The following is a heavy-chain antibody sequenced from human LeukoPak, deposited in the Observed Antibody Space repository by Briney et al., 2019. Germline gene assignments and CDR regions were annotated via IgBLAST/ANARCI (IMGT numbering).Heavy chain of an antibody. CDR3: AKAAYCSSTSCSDEYYYYYTVWTS. J-gene: IGHJ6*02. CDR2: ISGSGGST. CDR1: GFTFSSYA. Sequence: GGSLRLSCAASGFTFSSYAMSWVRQAPGKGLEWVSAISGSGGSTYYADSVKGRFTISRDNSKNTLYLQMNSLRAEDTAVYYCAKAAYCSSTSCSDEYYYYYTVWTSGAKGPRSPSP. D-gene: IGHD2-2*01. V-gene: IGHV3-23*01.